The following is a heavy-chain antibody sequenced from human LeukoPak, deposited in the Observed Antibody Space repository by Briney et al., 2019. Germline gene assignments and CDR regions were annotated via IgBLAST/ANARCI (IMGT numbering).Heavy chain of an antibody. D-gene: IGHD3-3*01. CDR3: AAEYGVATRRPEKPLDY. Sequence: GASVKVSCKASGGTFSSYAISWVRQAPGQGLEWMGGIIPIFGTANYAQKFQGRVTITADESTSTAYMELSSLRSEDTAVYYCAAEYGVATRRPEKPLDYWGQGTLVTVSS. CDR2: IIPIFGTA. J-gene: IGHJ4*02. CDR1: GGTFSSYA. V-gene: IGHV1-69*13.